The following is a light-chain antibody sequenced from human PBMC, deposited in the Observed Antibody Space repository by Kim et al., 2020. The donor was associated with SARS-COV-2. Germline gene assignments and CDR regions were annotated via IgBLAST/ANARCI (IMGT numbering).Light chain of an antibody. CDR2: CAS. Sequence: SASVVVRVTIPCRACQNIFSSLHWFHLNPGKAPNLLIHCASRLQSGLPSSFSGSESGTNFTLTINSLQPEDFSPYFCHQSSYPPYTFGQGTKLQI. V-gene: IGKV1-39*01. CDR3: HQSSYPPYT. J-gene: IGKJ2*01. CDR1: QNIFSS.